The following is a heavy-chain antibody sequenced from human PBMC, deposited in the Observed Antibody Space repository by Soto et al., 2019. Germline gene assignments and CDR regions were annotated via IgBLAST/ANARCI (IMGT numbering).Heavy chain of an antibody. D-gene: IGHD3-10*01. V-gene: IGHV3-23*01. CDR1: GFTFSSYA. CDR2: ISGSGGST. J-gene: IGHJ4*02. Sequence: EVQLLESGGGLVQPGGSLRLSCAASGFTFSSYAMSWVRQAPGKGLEWVSAISGSGGSTYYADSVKGRFTISRDNSKNPLYLQMNSLRAEDTAVYYCAKGRYYGSGSYRGVADYWGQGTLVTVSS. CDR3: AKGRYYGSGSYRGVADY.